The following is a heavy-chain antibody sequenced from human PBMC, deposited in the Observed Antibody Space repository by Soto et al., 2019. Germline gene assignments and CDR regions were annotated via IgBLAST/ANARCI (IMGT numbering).Heavy chain of an antibody. CDR3: AKEGPGPYDFWSYYYYYGMDV. CDR1: GFTFSSYG. Sequence: GGSPRLSCAASGFTFSSYGMHWVRQAPGKGLEWVAVISYDGSNKYYADSVKGRFTISRDNSKNTLYLQMNSLRAEDTAVYYCAKEGPGPYDFWSYYYYYGMDVWGQGTTVTVSS. D-gene: IGHD3-3*01. V-gene: IGHV3-30*18. J-gene: IGHJ6*02. CDR2: ISYDGSNK.